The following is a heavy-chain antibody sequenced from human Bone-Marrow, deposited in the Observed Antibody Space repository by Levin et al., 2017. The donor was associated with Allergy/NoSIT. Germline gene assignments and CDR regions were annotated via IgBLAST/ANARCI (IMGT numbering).Heavy chain of an antibody. CDR1: GFSFSIYA. CDR2: IGGSGGST. D-gene: IGHD6-19*01. Sequence: PGGSLRLSCEASGFSFSIYAMSWVRQAPGKGLEWVSAIGGSGGSTFYADSVKGRFSISRDNSRNTLYVQMDSLTAEDTAVYFCARAQWLTTSWFFDRWGRGTLVTVSS. V-gene: IGHV3-23*01. CDR3: ARAQWLTTSWFFDR. J-gene: IGHJ2*01.